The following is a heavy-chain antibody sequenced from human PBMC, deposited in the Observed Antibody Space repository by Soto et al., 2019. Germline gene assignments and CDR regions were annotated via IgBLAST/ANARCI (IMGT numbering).Heavy chain of an antibody. J-gene: IGHJ4*02. V-gene: IGHV2-5*02. CDR3: AHRRSYCSGGSCYSGFDY. D-gene: IGHD2-15*01. Sequence: QITLKESGPTLVKPTQTLTLTCTFSGFSLSTSGVGVGWIRQPPGKALEWLALIYWDDDKRYSPSLKSRLTIAKDTSKNQVVLTMTNMDPVDTATYYCAHRRSYCSGGSCYSGFDYWGQGTLVTVSS. CDR2: IYWDDDK. CDR1: GFSLSTSGVG.